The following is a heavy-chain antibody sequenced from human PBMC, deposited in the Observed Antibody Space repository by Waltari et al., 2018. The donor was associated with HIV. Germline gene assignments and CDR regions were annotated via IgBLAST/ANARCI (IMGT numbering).Heavy chain of an antibody. Sequence: QVQQVQSGAGVTRPGSSVTVSCKASGVTFSSYAISWVRQATGQGLEWQEGIIPICGTENYEKKFQGRVTINADESTSTAYMELSSLRAEDTAVYDGAGGDYYDSSGYSYWGQGTLVTVSS. CDR1: GVTFSSYA. D-gene: IGHD3-22*01. V-gene: IGHV1-69*01. J-gene: IGHJ4*02. CDR3: AGGDYYDSSGYSY. CDR2: IIPICGTE.